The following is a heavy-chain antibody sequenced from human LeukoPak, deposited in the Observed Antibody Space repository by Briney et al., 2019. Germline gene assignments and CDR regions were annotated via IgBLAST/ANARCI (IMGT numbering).Heavy chain of an antibody. V-gene: IGHV4-38-2*02. Sequence: SETLSLTCTVSDYSINNGYYWDWIRQPPGKGLEWIGSIYHSGSTYYNSSLKSRVTISVDTSKNQFSLKLRSVTAADTAVYYCARAGYSSSSLWVHYYYYMDVWGKGTTVTVSS. J-gene: IGHJ6*03. D-gene: IGHD6-6*01. CDR3: ARAGYSSSSLWVHYYYYMDV. CDR1: DYSINNGYY. CDR2: IYHSGST.